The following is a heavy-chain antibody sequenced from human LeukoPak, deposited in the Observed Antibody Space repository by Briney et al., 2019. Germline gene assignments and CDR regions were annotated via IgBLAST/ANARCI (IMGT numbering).Heavy chain of an antibody. CDR2: INPNSGGT. CDR3: ARFPAETTGTPEYYFDY. CDR1: GYTFTGYY. J-gene: IGHJ4*02. Sequence: ASVKVSCKASGYTFTGYYMHWARQAPGQGLEWMGWINPNSGGTNYAQKFQGRVTMTRDTSISTAYMELSRLRSDDTAVYYCARFPAETTGTPEYYFDYWGQGTLVTVSS. D-gene: IGHD1-1*01. V-gene: IGHV1-2*02.